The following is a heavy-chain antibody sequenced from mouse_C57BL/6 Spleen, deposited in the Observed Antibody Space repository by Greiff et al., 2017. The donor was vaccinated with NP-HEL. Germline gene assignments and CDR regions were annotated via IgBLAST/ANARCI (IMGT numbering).Heavy chain of an antibody. CDR2: IDPSDSYT. CDR3: ARKMTTVFDY. CDR1: GYTFTSYW. V-gene: IGHV1-69*01. J-gene: IGHJ2*01. D-gene: IGHD1-1*01. Sequence: VQLQQSGAELVMPGASVKLSCKASGYTFTSYWMHWVKQRPGQGLEWIGEIDPSDSYTNYNQKFKGKSTLTVDKSSSTAYMQLSSLTSEDSAVYYCARKMTTVFDYWGQGTTLTVSS.